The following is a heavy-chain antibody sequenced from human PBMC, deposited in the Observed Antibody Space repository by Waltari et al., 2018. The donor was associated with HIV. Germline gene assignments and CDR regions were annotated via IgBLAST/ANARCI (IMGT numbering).Heavy chain of an antibody. J-gene: IGHJ4*02. CDR1: GFTFSAYY. D-gene: IGHD3-22*01. Sequence: QVQLVESGGGLVKPGGSMRISCAASGFTFSAYYMSWIRQAPGKGLEWVSYISSSGSTIYYADSVKGRFTISRDNAKNSLYLQMNSLRAEDTAVYYCARVTYYYDSLYFDYWGQGTLVTVSS. CDR3: ARVTYYYDSLYFDY. CDR2: ISSSGSTI. V-gene: IGHV3-11*01.